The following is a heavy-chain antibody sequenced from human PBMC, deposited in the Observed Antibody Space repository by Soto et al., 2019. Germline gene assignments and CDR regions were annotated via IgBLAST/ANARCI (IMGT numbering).Heavy chain of an antibody. Sequence: TSETLSLTCAVSGGSISSGGYSWSWIRQPPGKGLEWIGYIYHSGSTYYNPSLKSRVTISVDRSKNQFSLKLSSVTAADTAVYYCASYGDPRGWFDPWGQGTLVT. D-gene: IGHD4-17*01. CDR2: IYHSGST. V-gene: IGHV4-30-2*01. CDR3: ASYGDPRGWFDP. J-gene: IGHJ5*02. CDR1: GGSISSGGYS.